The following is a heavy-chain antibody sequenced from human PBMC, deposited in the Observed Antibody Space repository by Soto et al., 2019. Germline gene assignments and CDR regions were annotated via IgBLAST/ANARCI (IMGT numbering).Heavy chain of an antibody. V-gene: IGHV1-69*01. Sequence: QVQLVQSGAEVKKPGSSVKVSCKASGGTFSSYAISWVRQAPGQGLEWMGGIIPIFGTANYAQKFQGRVTITADESTSTADMELSSLRSEDTAVYYCASLGVYSSGWNWFDPWGQGTLVTVSS. CDR2: IIPIFGTA. CDR3: ASLGVYSSGWNWFDP. J-gene: IGHJ5*02. CDR1: GGTFSSYA. D-gene: IGHD6-19*01.